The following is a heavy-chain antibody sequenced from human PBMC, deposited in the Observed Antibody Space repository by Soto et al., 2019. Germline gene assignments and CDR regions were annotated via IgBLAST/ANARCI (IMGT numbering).Heavy chain of an antibody. V-gene: IGHV3-23*01. CDR3: AKDRLAGNFDY. J-gene: IGHJ4*02. CDR2: ISATGGST. CDR1: GFTFNNYA. Sequence: GGSLRFSCAASGFTFNNYAMNWVRQAPGKGLEWVATISATGGSTYYADSVKGRFTISRDNSKNTLYLQMNGLRVEDTAVYYCAKDRLAGNFDYWGQGTQVTVSS.